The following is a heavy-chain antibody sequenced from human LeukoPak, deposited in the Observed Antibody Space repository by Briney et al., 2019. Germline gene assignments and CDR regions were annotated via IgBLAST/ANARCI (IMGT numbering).Heavy chain of an antibody. CDR2: FDPEDGET. J-gene: IGHJ5*02. V-gene: IGHV1-24*01. CDR1: GYTLTELS. CDR3: ATRTIGNYDILTGYYIWWFDP. Sequence: GASVKVSCKVSGYTLTELSMHWVRQAPGKGLECMGGFDPEDGETIYAQKFQGRVTMTEDTSTDTAYMELSSLRSEDTAVYYCATRTIGNYDILTGYYIWWFDPWGQGTLVTVSS. D-gene: IGHD3-9*01.